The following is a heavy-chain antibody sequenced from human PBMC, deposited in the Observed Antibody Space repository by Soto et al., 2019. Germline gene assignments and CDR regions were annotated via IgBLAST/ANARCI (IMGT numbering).Heavy chain of an antibody. CDR2: ISYDGSNK. D-gene: IGHD2-2*01. Sequence: GGSLRLSCAASGFTFSSYAMNWVRQAPGKGLEWVALISYDGSNKYYADSVKGRFTISRDGSKNALFLQMDSLGAADTAVYYCGRYTSTSCHLGSDYWGQGTLVTVSS. CDR1: GFTFSSYA. CDR3: GRYTSTSCHLGSDY. J-gene: IGHJ4*02. V-gene: IGHV3-30-3*01.